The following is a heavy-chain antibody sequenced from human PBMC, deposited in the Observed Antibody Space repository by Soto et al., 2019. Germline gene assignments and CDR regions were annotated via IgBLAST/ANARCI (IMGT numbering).Heavy chain of an antibody. J-gene: IGHJ4*02. CDR2: TYYRSNWRH. Sequence: SQTLSLTCAISGDSVSSNTAAWNWIRSSPSRGLEWLGRTYYRSNWRHDYAVSVKSRITVNPDTSKNHFSLQLNSVTPDDTAVYYGARGVAGTGFDRWGQGTLVTVSS. V-gene: IGHV6-1*01. CDR3: ARGVAGTGFDR. CDR1: GDSVSSNTAA. D-gene: IGHD6-19*01.